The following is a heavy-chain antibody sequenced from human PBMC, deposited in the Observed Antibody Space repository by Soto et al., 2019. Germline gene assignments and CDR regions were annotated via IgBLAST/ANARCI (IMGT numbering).Heavy chain of an antibody. V-gene: IGHV3-9*01. CDR3: AKDIDYDILTGYRNWFDS. D-gene: IGHD3-9*01. J-gene: IGHJ5*01. CDR2: ISWNSGSV. Sequence: EIQLVESGGGLVQPGRSLRLSCAASGFTFDDYGMHWVRQAPGKGLEWVSGISWNSGSVGYADSVKGRFTISRDSAKNSLYLPMDSLSAEDTALYYCAKDIDYDILTGYRNWFDSWGQGTLVTVSS. CDR1: GFTFDDYG.